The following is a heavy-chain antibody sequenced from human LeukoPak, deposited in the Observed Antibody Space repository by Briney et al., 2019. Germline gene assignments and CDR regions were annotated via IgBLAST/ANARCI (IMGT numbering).Heavy chain of an antibody. V-gene: IGHV4-59*01. CDR3: ARAGYGSSWYFDY. CDR1: GGSLSGYY. D-gene: IGHD6-13*01. J-gene: IGHJ4*02. Sequence: SETLSLTCAVYGGSLSGYYWSWIRQPPGKGLEWIGYIYYSGSTNYNPSLRSRVTISVDTSKNQFSLKLSSVTAADTAVYYCARAGYGSSWYFDYWGQGTLVTVSS. CDR2: IYYSGST.